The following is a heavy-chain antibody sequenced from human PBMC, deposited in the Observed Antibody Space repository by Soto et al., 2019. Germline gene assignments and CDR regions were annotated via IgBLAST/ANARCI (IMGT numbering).Heavy chain of an antibody. D-gene: IGHD2-15*01. J-gene: IGHJ4*02. CDR3: ARDPAFRSDY. Sequence: QVQLVQSGAEVKKPGASVKVSCKASGYTFTSYGISWVRQAPGQGLEWMGWISAYNGNTKYAQKLQGRVTMTTVTTTSAAYMALRGLGTDNAAVFYGARDPAFRSDYWGQGTMVTVSS. V-gene: IGHV1-18*01. CDR2: ISAYNGNT. CDR1: GYTFTSYG.